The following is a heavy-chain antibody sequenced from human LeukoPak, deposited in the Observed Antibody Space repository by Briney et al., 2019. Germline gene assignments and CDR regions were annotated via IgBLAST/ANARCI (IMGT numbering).Heavy chain of an antibody. D-gene: IGHD6-6*01. J-gene: IGHJ4*02. CDR1: EVTFSTYE. CDR3: ARESSSSEFDY. V-gene: IGHV3-48*03. CDR2: ISSRGGTI. Sequence: GGSLRLSCAGTEVTFSTYEMNWVRQAPGKGLEWVSYISSRGGTIYYADSVKGRFSISRDNAKNSLYLQMNSLRAEDTAVYYCARESSSSEFDYLGQGTLVTVSS.